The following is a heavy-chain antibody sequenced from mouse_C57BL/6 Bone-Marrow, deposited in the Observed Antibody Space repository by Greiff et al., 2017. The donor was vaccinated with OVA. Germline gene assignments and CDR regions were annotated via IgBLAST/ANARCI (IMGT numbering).Heavy chain of an antibody. Sequence: EVQLVESGGGLVQPKGSLKLSCAASGFSFNTYAMNWVRQAPGKGLEWVARIRSKSNNYATYYADSVKDRFTISRDDSESMLYLQMNNLKTEDTAMYYCVRLRDYGFYYAMDYWGQGTSVTVSS. V-gene: IGHV10-1*01. CDR2: IRSKSNNYAT. D-gene: IGHD2-4*01. CDR3: VRLRDYGFYYAMDY. CDR1: GFSFNTYA. J-gene: IGHJ4*01.